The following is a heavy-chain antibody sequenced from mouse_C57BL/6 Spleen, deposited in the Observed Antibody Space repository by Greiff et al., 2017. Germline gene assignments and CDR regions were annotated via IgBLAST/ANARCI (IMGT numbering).Heavy chain of an antibody. Sequence: EVMLVESGGGLVKPGGSLKLSCAASGFTFSSYTMSWVRQTPEKRLEWVATISGGGGNTYYPDSVKGRFTISRDNAKNTLYLQMSSLRSEDTALYYCARHPYGSREYYFDYWGQGTTLTVSS. CDR2: ISGGGGNT. V-gene: IGHV5-9*01. D-gene: IGHD1-1*01. CDR3: ARHPYGSREYYFDY. J-gene: IGHJ2*01. CDR1: GFTFSSYT.